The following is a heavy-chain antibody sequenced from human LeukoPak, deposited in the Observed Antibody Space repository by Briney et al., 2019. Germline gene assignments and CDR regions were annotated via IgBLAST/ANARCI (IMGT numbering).Heavy chain of an antibody. CDR2: IDSAGRST. Sequence: GSLRLSCAASGFTLSSYWMHWVRQVPGKGLVWVSRIDSAGRSTTYADSVKGRFTSSRDNAKNTLYLQLNSLRVEDTAVYYCVRGGSGSYSPYDYWGQGTVVTVSS. V-gene: IGHV3-74*01. CDR3: VRGGSGSYSPYDY. CDR1: GFTLSSYW. D-gene: IGHD1-26*01. J-gene: IGHJ4*02.